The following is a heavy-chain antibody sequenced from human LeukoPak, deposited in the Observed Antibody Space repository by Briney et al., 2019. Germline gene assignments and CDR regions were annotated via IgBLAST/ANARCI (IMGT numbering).Heavy chain of an antibody. Sequence: GGSLRLSCAASGFTFSSSAMSWVRQAPGKGLEWVSSISGSGGSTYYADSVKGRFTISRDNSKNTVYLDMNSLRVEETGIYYCAKDSSAWYFYFDSWGQGTPVTVSS. V-gene: IGHV3-23*01. J-gene: IGHJ4*01. CDR3: AKDSSAWYFYFDS. CDR2: ISGSGGST. D-gene: IGHD6-13*01. CDR1: GFTFSSSA.